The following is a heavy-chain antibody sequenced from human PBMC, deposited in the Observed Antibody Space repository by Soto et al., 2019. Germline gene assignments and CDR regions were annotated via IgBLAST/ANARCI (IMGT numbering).Heavy chain of an antibody. J-gene: IGHJ4*02. CDR1: GGSISSYYW. Sequence: TLSLTCTVSGGSISSYYWSWIRQPPGKALEWLALIYWDDDKRYSPSLKSRLTITKDTSKNQVVLTMTNMDPVDTATYYCAHRRGDGVFDYWGQGTLVTVSS. CDR3: AHRRGDGVFDY. D-gene: IGHD2-8*01. V-gene: IGHV2-5*08. CDR2: IYWDDDK.